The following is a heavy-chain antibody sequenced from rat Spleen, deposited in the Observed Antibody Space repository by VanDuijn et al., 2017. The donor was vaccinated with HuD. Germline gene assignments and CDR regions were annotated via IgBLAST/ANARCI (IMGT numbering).Heavy chain of an antibody. CDR2: ISYDGGTT. Sequence: EVQLVESGGGLVQPGRSLKLSCAASGFTFGDYYMAWVRQAPTKGLEWVASISYDGGTTYYRASEKGRFTISRDNAKSSLYLQMDSLRSEDTATYYCTRDRILRSTGFEYWGQGVMVTVSS. CDR1: GFTFGDYY. D-gene: IGHD1-6*01. J-gene: IGHJ2*01. CDR3: TRDRILRSTGFEY. V-gene: IGHV5-20*01.